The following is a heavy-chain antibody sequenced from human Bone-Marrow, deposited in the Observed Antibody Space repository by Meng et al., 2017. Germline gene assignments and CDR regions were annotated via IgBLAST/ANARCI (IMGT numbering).Heavy chain of an antibody. D-gene: IGHD3-16*01. CDR3: AKEDGGYDSYYFDY. V-gene: IGHV3-73*01. J-gene: IGHJ4*02. CDR1: GFIFSGSD. Sequence: GESLKISCAASGFIFSGSDIHWVRQASGKGLEWVGRIITKTNNYATAYAASVKGRFTISRDNAKNSLYLQMNSLRAEDTALYYCAKEDGGYDSYYFDYWGQGTLVTVSS. CDR2: IITKTNNYAT.